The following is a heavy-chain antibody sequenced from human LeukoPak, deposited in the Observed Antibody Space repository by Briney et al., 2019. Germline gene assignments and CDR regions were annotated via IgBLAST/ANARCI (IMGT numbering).Heavy chain of an antibody. CDR3: ARVPAGYCSGGSCFFDY. CDR2: ISSSSSYI. J-gene: IGHJ4*02. CDR1: EFSVGSNY. V-gene: IGHV3-21*01. D-gene: IGHD2-15*01. Sequence: GGSLRLSCAASEFSVGSNYMTWVRQAPGKGLEWVSSISSSSSYIYYADSVKGRFTISRDNAKNSLYLQMNSLRAEDTAVYYCARVPAGYCSGGSCFFDYWGQGTLVTVSS.